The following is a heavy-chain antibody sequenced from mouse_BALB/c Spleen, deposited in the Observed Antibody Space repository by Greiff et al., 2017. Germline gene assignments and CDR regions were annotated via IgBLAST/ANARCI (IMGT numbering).Heavy chain of an antibody. CDR3: ARGGNYDYDWFAY. CDR2: ISSGSSTI. Sequence: EVHLVESGGGLVQPGGSRKLSCAASGFTFSSFGMHWVRQAPEKGLEWVAYISSGSSTIYYADTVKGRFTISRDNPKNTLFLQMTSLRSEDTAMYYCARGGNYDYDWFAYWGQGTLVTVSA. J-gene: IGHJ3*01. CDR1: GFTFSSFG. D-gene: IGHD2-4*01. V-gene: IGHV5-17*02.